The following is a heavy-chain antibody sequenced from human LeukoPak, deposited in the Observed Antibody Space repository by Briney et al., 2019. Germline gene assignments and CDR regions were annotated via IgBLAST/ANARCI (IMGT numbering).Heavy chain of an antibody. V-gene: IGHV4-38-2*02. D-gene: IGHD5-12*01. CDR1: GYFIRSGFY. CDR2: MYSSGST. Sequence: PSETLSLTCTVSGYFIRSGFYWGWIRQPPGKGLEWIGSMYSSGSTYYNPSLKSRVTISVDTSKNQFSLKLSSVTAADTAVYYCARSGSGYLRYYFDYWGQGTLVTVSS. J-gene: IGHJ4*02. CDR3: ARSGSGYLRYYFDY.